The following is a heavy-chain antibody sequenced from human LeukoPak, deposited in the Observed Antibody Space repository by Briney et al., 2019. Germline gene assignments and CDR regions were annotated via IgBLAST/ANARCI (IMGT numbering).Heavy chain of an antibody. Sequence: GASVMVSCKASGYIFTNYDISWVRQAPGQGLEWMGWISVYNGKTNYAQNLQGRVTMTTDTSTNTAYRELRSLRSGDTAIYYCARSVGDTMIVPTGYWGQGTLVTVSS. V-gene: IGHV1-18*01. D-gene: IGHD3-22*01. J-gene: IGHJ4*02. CDR3: ARSVGDTMIVPTGY. CDR2: ISVYNGKT. CDR1: GYIFTNYD.